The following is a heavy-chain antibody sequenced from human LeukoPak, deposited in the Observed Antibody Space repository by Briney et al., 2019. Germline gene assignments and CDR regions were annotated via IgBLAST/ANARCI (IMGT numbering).Heavy chain of an antibody. J-gene: IGHJ1*01. V-gene: IGHV3-74*01. Sequence: GGSLRLSCAASGFTFSSYWMHWVRQAPGKGLVWVSRIKSDGSTNYADSVKGRFTISRDNAKNTLSLQMNSLRAEDTGVYYCARAPSEIGGYYPEYFRHWGQGTLVSVSS. D-gene: IGHD3-22*01. CDR2: IKSDGST. CDR1: GFTFSSYW. CDR3: ARAPSEIGGYYPEYFRH.